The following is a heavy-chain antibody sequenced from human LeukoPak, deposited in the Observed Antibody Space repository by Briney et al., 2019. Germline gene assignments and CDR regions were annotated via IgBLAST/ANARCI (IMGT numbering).Heavy chain of an antibody. CDR3: ARHLGVGSYPLDS. D-gene: IGHD3-16*01. J-gene: IGHJ4*02. V-gene: IGHV4-59*08. CDR2: IYASRST. Sequence: SSETLSLTCSVSGGSLSNHYWSWIRQPPGKQLEWIAHIYASRSTTYNPSLQSRVTISSDTSKSQISLKVASVTAADTAVYYCARHLGVGSYPLDSWGQGTLVTVSS. CDR1: GGSLSNHY.